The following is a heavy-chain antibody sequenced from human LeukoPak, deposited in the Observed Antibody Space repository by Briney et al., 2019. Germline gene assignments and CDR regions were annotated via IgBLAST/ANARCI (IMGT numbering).Heavy chain of an antibody. CDR3: ARKGLLGSGKPWFDP. CDR1: GYTFTSYD. V-gene: IGHV1-8*01. Sequence: ASVRVSSTASGYTFTSYDINWVRQASGQGLEWMGWMNPNSGNTASAQKFQGRVTMTTNTSISTAYMELTGLRSEDTAMYFCARKGLLGSGKPWFDPWGQGTLVTVSS. J-gene: IGHJ5*02. CDR2: MNPNSGNT. D-gene: IGHD2-15*01.